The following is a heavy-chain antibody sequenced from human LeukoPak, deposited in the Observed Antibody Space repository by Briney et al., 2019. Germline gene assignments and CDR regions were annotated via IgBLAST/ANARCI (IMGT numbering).Heavy chain of an antibody. CDR1: GYTFTGYY. CDR3: ARVGDMYYDILTGYRYYYGMDV. V-gene: IGHV1-2*06. CDR2: INPNSGGT. J-gene: IGHJ6*02. D-gene: IGHD3-9*01. Sequence: GASVKVSCKASGYTFTGYYMHWVRQAPGQGLEWMGRINPNSGGTNYAQKFQGRVTMTRDTSISTAYMELSRLRSDDTAVYYCARVGDMYYDILTGYRYYYGMDVWGQGTTVTVSS.